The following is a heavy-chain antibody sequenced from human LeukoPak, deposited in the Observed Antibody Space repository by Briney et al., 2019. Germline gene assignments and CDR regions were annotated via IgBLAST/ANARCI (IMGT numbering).Heavy chain of an antibody. CDR3: ARESPGLRYCSGGSCYSGSYYFDY. CDR2: ISGSGGNT. D-gene: IGHD2-15*01. CDR1: GFTFSSYG. J-gene: IGHJ4*02. Sequence: GGSLRLSCAASGFTFSSYGMTWVRQAPGKGLEWVSGISGSGGNTYYADSVKGRFTSSRDNSKNTLYLQMNSLRAEDTAVYYCARESPGLRYCSGGSCYSGSYYFDYWGQGTLVTVSS. V-gene: IGHV3-23*01.